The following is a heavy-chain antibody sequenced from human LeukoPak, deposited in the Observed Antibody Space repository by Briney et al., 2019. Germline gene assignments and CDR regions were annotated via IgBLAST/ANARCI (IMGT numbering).Heavy chain of an antibody. Sequence: ASVKVSCKASGYTFTSYDINWVRQATGQGLEWMGWMNPNSGNTGYAQKFQGRVTMTRNTSISTAYMELSSLRSEGTAVYYCARVSDYGGNSRRYYYYYYMDVWGKGTTVTVSS. CDR2: MNPNSGNT. J-gene: IGHJ6*03. D-gene: IGHD4-23*01. V-gene: IGHV1-8*01. CDR1: GYTFTSYD. CDR3: ARVSDYGGNSRRYYYYYYMDV.